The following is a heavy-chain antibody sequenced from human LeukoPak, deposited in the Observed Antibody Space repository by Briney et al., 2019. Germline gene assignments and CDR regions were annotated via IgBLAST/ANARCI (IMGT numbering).Heavy chain of an antibody. J-gene: IGHJ4*02. CDR2: IMPLFGTA. CDR3: ARGPRYCSGGSCSMKGYFDY. Sequence: ASVKVSCKTSGGTFNNSAISWVRQAPGQGLEWLGGIMPLFGTAGYAQKFQGRVTITKDESTRTVYLELTSLTSDDTAVYYCARGPRYCSGGSCSMKGYFDYWGQGTLVTVSS. D-gene: IGHD2-15*01. CDR1: GGTFNNSA. V-gene: IGHV1-69*05.